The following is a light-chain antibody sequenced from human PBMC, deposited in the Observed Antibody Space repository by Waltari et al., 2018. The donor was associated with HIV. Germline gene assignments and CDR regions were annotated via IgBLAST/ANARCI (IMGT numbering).Light chain of an antibody. J-gene: IGLJ3*02. CDR2: SNI. V-gene: IGLV1-44*01. CDR3: AAWDDSLNGLWV. Sequence: QAVLTQPPSASGTPRQSVTISCSGSSSHCGSNTVNWYQQHPGTAPKLLIYSNIQRTSGVPDRFSGSKSGTSASPAISGLQSDDEADDYCAAWDDSLNGLWVFGGGTKLTVL. CDR1: SSHCGSNT.